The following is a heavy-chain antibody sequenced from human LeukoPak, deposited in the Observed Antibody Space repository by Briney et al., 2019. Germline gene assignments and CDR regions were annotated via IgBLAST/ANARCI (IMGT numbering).Heavy chain of an antibody. J-gene: IGHJ3*02. Sequence: GGSLRLSCAASGFIFSSYSMNWVRQGPGKGLEWISYISSSSTIYYADSVKGRSTISRDNAKNSLYLQMNSLRADDTAVYYCARFPMGDSFDIWGQGTMVTVSS. CDR1: GFIFSSYS. CDR2: ISSSSTI. V-gene: IGHV3-48*01. D-gene: IGHD5-24*01. CDR3: ARFPMGDSFDI.